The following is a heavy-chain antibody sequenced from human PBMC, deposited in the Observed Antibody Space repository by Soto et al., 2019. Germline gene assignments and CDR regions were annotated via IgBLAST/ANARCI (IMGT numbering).Heavy chain of an antibody. CDR3: ARDLSSGYDSYYFVY. D-gene: IGHD3-22*01. CDR2: IDYSGRT. CDR1: GYLISSGYY. Sequence: SETLSLTYSGSGYLISSGYYWGWVRQTPGKGLEWLGSIDYSGRTYKNPSLKSRVSASVDLSKNQFSLNLRSVTATDTAVYFCARDLSSGYDSYYFVYRGQAPLVTVST. J-gene: IGHJ4*02. V-gene: IGHV4-38-2*02.